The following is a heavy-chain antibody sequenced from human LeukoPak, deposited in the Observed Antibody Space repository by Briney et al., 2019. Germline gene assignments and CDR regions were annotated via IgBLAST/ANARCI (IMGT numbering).Heavy chain of an antibody. D-gene: IGHD3-10*01. V-gene: IGHV4-34*01. CDR2: INHSGST. CDR1: GGSFSGYY. Sequence: SETLSLTCAVYGGSFSGYYWSWIRQPPGKGLEWIGEINHSGSTNYNPSLKSRVTISVDTSKNQFSLKLSSATAADTAVYYCARGPPSGYWGQGTLVTVSS. J-gene: IGHJ4*02. CDR3: ARGPPSGY.